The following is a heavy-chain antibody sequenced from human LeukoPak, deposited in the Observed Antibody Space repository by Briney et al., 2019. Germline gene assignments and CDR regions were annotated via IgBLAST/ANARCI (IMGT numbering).Heavy chain of an antibody. CDR2: VRSKAYGGTT. D-gene: IGHD5-18*01. J-gene: IGHJ4*02. Sequence: GGSLRLSCTASGFTFGDYAMSWVRQAPGKGLEWVGFVRSKAYGGTTEYAASVKGRFTISRDDSKSIAYLQMNSLKTEDTAVYYCTSGYSYGRTLRAFDYWGQGTLVTVSS. V-gene: IGHV3-49*04. CDR3: TSGYSYGRTLRAFDY. CDR1: GFTFGDYA.